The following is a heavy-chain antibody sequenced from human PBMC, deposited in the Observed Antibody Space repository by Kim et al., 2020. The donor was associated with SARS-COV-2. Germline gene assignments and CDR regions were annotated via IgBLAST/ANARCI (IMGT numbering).Heavy chain of an antibody. CDR3: TTMDPYFVIWNGYLNYLYYMDV. CDR2: IRSKTAGGTT. Sequence: GGSLRLSCVGSGLTLNNAWMSWVRQPPGRGMEWVGRIRSKTAGGTTDYAESVQGRFTISRDESENTLYLQMNSLKSEDTAVYYCTTMDPYFVIWNGYLNYLYYMDVGGKGTTVTVS. D-gene: IGHD3-3*01. CDR1: GLTLNNAW. V-gene: IGHV3-15*05. J-gene: IGHJ6*03.